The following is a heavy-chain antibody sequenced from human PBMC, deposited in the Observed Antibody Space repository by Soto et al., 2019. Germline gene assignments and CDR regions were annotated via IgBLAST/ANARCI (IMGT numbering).Heavy chain of an antibody. D-gene: IGHD1-26*01. CDR1: GFTFSSYG. CDR2: ISYDGSNK. CDR3: AKGLRGVSGALYYYYYMDV. Sequence: GGSLRLSCAASGFTFSSYGMHWVRQAPGKGLEWVAVISYDGSNKYYADPVKGRFTISRDNSKNTLYLQMNSLRAEDTAVYYCAKGLRGVSGALYYYYYMDVWGKGTTVTVSS. J-gene: IGHJ6*03. V-gene: IGHV3-30*18.